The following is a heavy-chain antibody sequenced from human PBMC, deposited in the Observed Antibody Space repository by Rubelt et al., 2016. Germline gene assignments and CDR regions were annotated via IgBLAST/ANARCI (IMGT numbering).Heavy chain of an antibody. CDR2: ISSSGSTI. Sequence: EVQLVESGGGLVQPGGSLRLSCAASGFTFSSYEMNWVRQAPGKGLEWVSYISSSGSTIYYAESVKGLFTISRDNAKNSWYLQMNSLRAEDTAVYYCARSDIVATITDYWGQGTLVTVSS. V-gene: IGHV3-48*03. D-gene: IGHD5-12*01. CDR1: GFTFSSYE. J-gene: IGHJ4*02. CDR3: ARSDIVATITDY.